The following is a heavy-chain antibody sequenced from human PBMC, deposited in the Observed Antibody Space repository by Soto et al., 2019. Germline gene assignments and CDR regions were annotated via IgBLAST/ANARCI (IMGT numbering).Heavy chain of an antibody. Sequence: GGSLRLSCAASGFTFSSYAMSWVRQAPGKGLEWVSAISGSGGSTYYADSVKGRFTIFRDNSKNTLYLQMKGLRAEDTAVYYCAKDALRDDYIWGSYRSPLDYWGQGTLVTVSS. D-gene: IGHD3-16*02. CDR3: AKDALRDDYIWGSYRSPLDY. V-gene: IGHV3-23*01. CDR2: ISGSGGST. CDR1: GFTFSSYA. J-gene: IGHJ4*02.